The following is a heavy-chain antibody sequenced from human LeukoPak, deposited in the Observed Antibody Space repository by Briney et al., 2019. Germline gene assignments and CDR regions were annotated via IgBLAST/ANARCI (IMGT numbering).Heavy chain of an antibody. J-gene: IGHJ4*02. CDR2: ISNGGSSGST. Sequence: KTSETLSLTCTVSGDSINAFYWSWIRQPPGKGLEWIGYISNGGSSGSTNYNPSLKSRVTISADMSKNQFSLRLNSVTAADTAVYYCARMNGYTSGWYFTFDYWGQGALVTVSS. CDR3: ARMNGYTSGWYFTFDY. D-gene: IGHD6-19*01. CDR1: GDSINAFY. V-gene: IGHV4-59*08.